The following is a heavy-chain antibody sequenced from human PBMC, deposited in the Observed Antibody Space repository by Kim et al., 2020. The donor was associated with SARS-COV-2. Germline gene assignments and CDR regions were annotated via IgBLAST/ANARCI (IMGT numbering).Heavy chain of an antibody. V-gene: IGHV3-48*01. CDR2: ISSTRRDI. CDR3: VRGELQGSYFDLLTRQWGLGHGVDV. J-gene: IGHJ6*02. Sequence: GGSLRLSCAASGFSFNSYSMNWVRQAPGKVLEWVSYISSTRRDIFYADSVKGRFTISRDNGKNSMFLQLNSLRAEDTAVYYCVRGELQGSYFDLLTRQWGLGHGVDVWGQGTPVIVSS. CDR1: GFSFNSYS. D-gene: IGHD3-9*01.